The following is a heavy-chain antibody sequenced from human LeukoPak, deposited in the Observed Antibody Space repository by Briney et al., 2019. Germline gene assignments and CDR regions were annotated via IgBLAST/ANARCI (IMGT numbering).Heavy chain of an antibody. J-gene: IGHJ6*03. D-gene: IGHD6-13*01. Sequence: GGSLRLSCAASGFTFSTYWMHWVRQAPGKGLAWVSRVNSDGINTSYADSVKGRFTISRDNAKNTLYLQMNSLRAEDTAVYYCARDRAAGTRYMDVWGKGTTVTVSS. CDR3: ARDRAAGTRYMDV. CDR2: VNSDGINT. CDR1: GFTFSTYW. V-gene: IGHV3-74*01.